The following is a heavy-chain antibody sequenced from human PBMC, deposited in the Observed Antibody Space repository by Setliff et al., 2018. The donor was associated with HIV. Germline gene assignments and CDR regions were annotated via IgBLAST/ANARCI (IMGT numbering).Heavy chain of an antibody. CDR2: IYYSGNT. J-gene: IGHJ4*02. CDR1: GDSINSGGYY. CDR3: ARGGYNGYESPFDD. Sequence: SETLSLTCIISGDSINSGGYYWSWIRQRPGKALEWIGHIYYSGNTHYSPSLKSRLTMSLDRSQNHFFLRLRSVTAADTAVYYCARGGYNGYESPFDDWGLGTLVTVSS. V-gene: IGHV4-31*02. D-gene: IGHD5-12*01.